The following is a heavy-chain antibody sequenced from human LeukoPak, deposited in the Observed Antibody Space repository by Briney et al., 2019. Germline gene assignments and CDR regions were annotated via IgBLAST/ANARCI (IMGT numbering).Heavy chain of an antibody. Sequence: GGSLRLSCAASGFTFSSYSMNWVRQAPGKGLEWVSSISSSSSYIYYADSVKGRFTISRDNSKNTLYLQMNSLRAEDTAVYYCAKVTFEGVDPWGQGTLVTVSS. CDR1: GFTFSSYS. V-gene: IGHV3-21*04. CDR2: ISSSSSYI. CDR3: AKVTFEGVDP. D-gene: IGHD2/OR15-2a*01. J-gene: IGHJ5*02.